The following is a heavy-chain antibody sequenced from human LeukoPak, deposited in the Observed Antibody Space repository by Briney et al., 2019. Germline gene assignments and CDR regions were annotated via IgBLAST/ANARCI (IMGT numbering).Heavy chain of an antibody. Sequence: GASVKVSCKASGGTFSSYATSWVRQAPGKGLEWVSAISGSGGSTYYADSVKGRFTISRDNSKNTLYLQMNSLRAEDTAVYYCAKDPGLYYDILTGYYNGLYYFDYWGQGTLVTVSS. D-gene: IGHD3-9*01. CDR2: ISGSGGST. CDR1: GGTFSSYA. CDR3: AKDPGLYYDILTGYYNGLYYFDY. V-gene: IGHV3-23*01. J-gene: IGHJ4*02.